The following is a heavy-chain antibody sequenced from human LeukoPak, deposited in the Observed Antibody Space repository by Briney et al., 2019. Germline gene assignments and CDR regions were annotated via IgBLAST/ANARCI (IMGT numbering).Heavy chain of an antibody. V-gene: IGHV3-33*01. J-gene: IGHJ3*02. D-gene: IGHD1-26*01. CDR1: GFTFSTYG. Sequence: PGGSLRLSCAASGFTFSTYGMHWVRQAPGKGLEWVAVIWSDGNLKYYADSVKGRFTISRDNSWNTMNLQMNGLRAEDTAVYYCARDQNHFVKWELIHQYAFDIWGQGTMVTVSS. CDR3: ARDQNHFVKWELIHQYAFDI. CDR2: IWSDGNLK.